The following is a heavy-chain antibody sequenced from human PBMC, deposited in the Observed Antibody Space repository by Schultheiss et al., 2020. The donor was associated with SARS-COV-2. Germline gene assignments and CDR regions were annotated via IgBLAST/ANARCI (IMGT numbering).Heavy chain of an antibody. CDR1: GYTFTSYA. D-gene: IGHD3-9*01. Sequence: ASVKVSCKASGYTFTSYAMHWVRQAPGQGLEWMGWINPNSGGTNYAQKFQGWVTMTRDTSISTAYMELRSLRSDDTAVYYCARDHSDILNYNWFDPWGQGTLVTVSS. CDR2: INPNSGGT. J-gene: IGHJ5*02. CDR3: ARDHSDILNYNWFDP. V-gene: IGHV1-2*04.